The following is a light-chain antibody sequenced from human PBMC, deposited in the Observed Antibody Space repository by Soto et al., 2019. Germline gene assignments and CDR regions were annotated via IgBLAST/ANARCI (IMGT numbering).Light chain of an antibody. CDR1: TGPVTSGHY. Sequence: QTVVTQETSLTVSPGGTVTLTCGSSTGPVTSGHYPYWFQQRPGQGPRTLIYDVNRKHSWTPARFSGSLLGGKAALTLSGAQPEDEADYYCFLTYRGSRVFGGGTKLTVL. J-gene: IGLJ2*01. V-gene: IGLV7-46*01. CDR3: FLTYRGSRV. CDR2: DVN.